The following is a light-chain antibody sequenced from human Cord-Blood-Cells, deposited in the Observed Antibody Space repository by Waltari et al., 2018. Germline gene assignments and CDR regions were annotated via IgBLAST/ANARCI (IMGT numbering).Light chain of an antibody. CDR1: SSDVGGYNY. Sequence: QSALTQPPSASGSPGQAVTLSCTGTSSDVGGYNYVPWYQQHPGKAPKLMIYEVSKRPSGVPDRFSGSKSGNTASLTVSGLQVEDEADYYCSSYAGSNNLVFGTGTKVTVL. CDR2: EVS. CDR3: SSYAGSNNLV. V-gene: IGLV2-8*01. J-gene: IGLJ1*01.